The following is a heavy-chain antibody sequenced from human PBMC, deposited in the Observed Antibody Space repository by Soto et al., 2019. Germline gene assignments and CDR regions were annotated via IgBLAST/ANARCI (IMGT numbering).Heavy chain of an antibody. J-gene: IGHJ4*02. CDR1: GYTFTSYA. CDR2: ISGYNGNT. Sequence: ASVKVSCKASGYTFTSYAMDWVRQAPGQGLEWMGWISGYNGNTNYAERLQGRVTMTTDTSTSTAYMELKSLRYDDTAVYYCAREGQLGYWGQGTPVTVSS. CDR3: AREGQLGY. V-gene: IGHV1-18*01. D-gene: IGHD6-6*01.